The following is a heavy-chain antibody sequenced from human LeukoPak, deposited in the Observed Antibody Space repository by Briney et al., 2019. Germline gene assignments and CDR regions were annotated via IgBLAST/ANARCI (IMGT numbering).Heavy chain of an antibody. CDR1: GGSISSSSYY. J-gene: IGHJ4*02. V-gene: IGHV4-39*07. D-gene: IGHD6-19*01. CDR2: IFYSGRT. Sequence: SETLSLTCTASGGSISSSSYYWGWIRQPPGKGLECIGSIFYSGRTYYNPSLKSRVTILVDTSKNQFSLKLSSVTAADTAVYYCARILYSSNIDYWGQGTLVIVSS. CDR3: ARILYSSNIDY.